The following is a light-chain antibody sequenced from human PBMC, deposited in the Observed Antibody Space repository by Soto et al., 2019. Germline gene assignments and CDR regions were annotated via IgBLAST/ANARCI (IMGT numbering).Light chain of an antibody. CDR1: QSVSSSY. J-gene: IGKJ1*01. V-gene: IGKV3-20*01. CDR3: QQYYSIPWT. Sequence: EIVLTQSPGTLSLSPGEGSTLSCRASQSVSSSYLAWYQQKPGQAPRLLIYGASSRATGIPDRFSGSGSGTDFTLTISSLQAEDVAVYYCQQYYSIPWTFGQGTTVDI. CDR2: GAS.